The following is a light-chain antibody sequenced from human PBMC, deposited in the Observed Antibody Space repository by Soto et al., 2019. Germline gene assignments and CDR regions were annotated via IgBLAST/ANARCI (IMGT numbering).Light chain of an antibody. CDR2: GAS. J-gene: IGKJ2*01. CDR1: QSVSSN. V-gene: IGKV3-15*01. Sequence: EIVMTQSPATLSVSPGERATLSCRASQSVSSNLAWYQQKPGQAPRLLIYGASTRATGIPARFSGGGSGTEFTLTISSLQSEDFAVYYCQQYNNFPKTFGQGTKVEIK. CDR3: QQYNNFPKT.